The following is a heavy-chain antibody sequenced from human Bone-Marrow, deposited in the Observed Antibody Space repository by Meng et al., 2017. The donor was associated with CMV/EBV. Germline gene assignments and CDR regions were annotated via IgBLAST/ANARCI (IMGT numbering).Heavy chain of an antibody. V-gene: IGHV3-66*01. CDR2: IYSGGST. D-gene: IGHD6-13*01. J-gene: IGHJ4*02. CDR1: GFTFSSCW. CDR3: ARERYSSN. Sequence: GESLKISCAASGFTFSSCWMHWVRQAPGKGLVWVSVIYSGGSTYYADSVKGRFTISRDNSKNTLYLQMNSPRAEDTAVYYCARERYSSNRGQGTLVTVSS.